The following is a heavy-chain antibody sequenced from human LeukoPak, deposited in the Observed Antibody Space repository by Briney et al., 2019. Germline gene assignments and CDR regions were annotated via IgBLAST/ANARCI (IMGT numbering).Heavy chain of an antibody. CDR3: ARRAGDYYDSSGYYFFDY. V-gene: IGHV3-7*01. CDR1: AFIFSSYW. CDR2: IKQDGREK. J-gene: IGHJ4*02. Sequence: GGSLRLSCAPSAFIFSSYWVRWVRQAPGRGREWVANIKQDGREKYHVDSVKGRFTISRDNAKNSLYLQMNSLRAEDTAVYYCARRAGDYYDSSGYYFFDYWGQGTLVTVSS. D-gene: IGHD3-22*01.